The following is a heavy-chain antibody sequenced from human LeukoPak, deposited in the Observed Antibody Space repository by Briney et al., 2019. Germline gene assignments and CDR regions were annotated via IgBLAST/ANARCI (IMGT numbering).Heavy chain of an antibody. Sequence: GGPLGPSFPAPGFPLVSPGMHWFRKPPGKGLVWVSRINSGGSSVTYADSVKGRFTISRDNAKNMLYLHMNSLRAEDTAIYYCTNGLNKIGNWGQGTLVTVSS. V-gene: IGHV3-74*01. CDR3: TNGLNKIGN. J-gene: IGHJ1*01. CDR2: INSGGSSV. CDR1: GFPLVSPG. D-gene: IGHD1-14*01.